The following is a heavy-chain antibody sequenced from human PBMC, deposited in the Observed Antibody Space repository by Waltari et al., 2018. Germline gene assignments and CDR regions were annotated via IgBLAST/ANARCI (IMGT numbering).Heavy chain of an antibody. CDR3: ARGGDYGGSPLDY. V-gene: IGHV4-59*01. CDR1: GGSISSYY. CDR2: IYYLGRT. J-gene: IGHJ4*02. D-gene: IGHD4-17*01. Sequence: QVQLQESGPGLVKPSETLSLTCTVSGGSISSYYWSWIRQPPGKGLEWFGYIYYLGRTNSNPSLKGRVTISVDTSKNQFSLKLSSVTAADTAVYYCARGGDYGGSPLDYWGQGTLVTVSS.